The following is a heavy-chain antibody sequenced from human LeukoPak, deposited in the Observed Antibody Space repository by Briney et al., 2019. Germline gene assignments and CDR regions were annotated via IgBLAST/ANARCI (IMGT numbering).Heavy chain of an antibody. Sequence: SETLSLTCTVSGGSISSGSYYWSWIRQPAGKGLEWIGRIYSSGSTNYNPSLRSRATISIDTSSNEFSLKLSSVTAADTAVYYCVSSGYNPRFYYYYLDVWGKGTAVTISS. D-gene: IGHD3-22*01. CDR3: VSSGYNPRFYYYYLDV. CDR2: IYSSGST. V-gene: IGHV4-61*02. CDR1: GGSISSGSYY. J-gene: IGHJ6*03.